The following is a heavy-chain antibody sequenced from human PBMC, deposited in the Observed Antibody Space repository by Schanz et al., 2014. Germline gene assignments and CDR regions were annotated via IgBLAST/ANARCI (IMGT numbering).Heavy chain of an antibody. CDR2: IIPILDKT. J-gene: IGHJ3*02. Sequence: QVQLVQSGAEVMKPGSSVKVSCKASGGTFSSYTINWVRQAPGQGLEWMGRIIPILDKTNYAQKFQGRVTMTADKSTSTVYMEVSGLRSEDTAVYYCARGLGDERWLDLNEAFDIWGQGTIVTVSS. CDR3: ARGLGDERWLDLNEAFDI. D-gene: IGHD6-19*01. V-gene: IGHV1-69*08. CDR1: GGTFSSYT.